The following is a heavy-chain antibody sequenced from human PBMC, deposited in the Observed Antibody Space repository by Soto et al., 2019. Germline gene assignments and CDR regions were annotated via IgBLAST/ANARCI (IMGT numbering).Heavy chain of an antibody. CDR3: ARGDGYNYWEY. V-gene: IGHV3-53*01. D-gene: IGHD1-1*01. Sequence: EVPLVESGGGLIQPGGSLRLSCAASGFSVSNMYMSWVRQAPGKGLEWVSVFYKGGDTYYADSVRGRFTISRDNSKNTVNLQVNSLRAEDTATYFCARGDGYNYWEYWGQGTLVTVSS. CDR1: GFSVSNMY. CDR2: FYKGGDT. J-gene: IGHJ4*02.